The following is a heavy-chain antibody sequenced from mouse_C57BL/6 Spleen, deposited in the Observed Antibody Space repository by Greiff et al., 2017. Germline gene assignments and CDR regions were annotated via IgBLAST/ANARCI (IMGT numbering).Heavy chain of an antibody. CDR1: GYAFSRYW. D-gene: IGHD1-2*01. CDR3: AREGTTAPPDY. Sequence: QVQLKQSGAELVKPGASVKISCKASGYAFSRYWMNWVKQRPGKGLEWIGQIYPGDGDTNYNGKFKGKATLTADKSSSTAYMQLSSLTSEDSAVYFCAREGTTAPPDYWGQGTTLTVSS. V-gene: IGHV1-80*01. CDR2: IYPGDGDT. J-gene: IGHJ2*01.